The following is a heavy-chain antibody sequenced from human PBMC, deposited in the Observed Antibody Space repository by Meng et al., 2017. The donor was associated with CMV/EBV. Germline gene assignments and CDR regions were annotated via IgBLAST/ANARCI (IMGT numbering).Heavy chain of an antibody. D-gene: IGHD6-19*01. Sequence: GESLMISCASSGFTLSSYAMRWVRQAPGKGLEWVSVLYSGGSSTNYADSVTGAFTISRDKSKNTLYLQMNSLRAEDTAVYYCAKALAGTGPFQHWGQGTLVTVSS. CDR2: LYSGGSST. J-gene: IGHJ1*01. CDR1: GFTLSSYA. CDR3: AKALAGTGPFQH. V-gene: IGHV3-23*03.